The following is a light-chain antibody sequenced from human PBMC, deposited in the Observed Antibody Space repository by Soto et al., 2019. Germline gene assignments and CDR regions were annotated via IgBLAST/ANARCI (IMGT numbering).Light chain of an antibody. CDR1: QSVSSY. Sequence: EIVLTQSPATLSLSPGERATPSCRASQSVSSYLAWYQQKPGQAPRLLIYDASNRATGIPARFSGSGSGTDITLTISRLEPEDFAVYYCQQRSNWPPWTFGQGTKVDIK. J-gene: IGKJ1*01. CDR2: DAS. V-gene: IGKV3-11*01. CDR3: QQRSNWPPWT.